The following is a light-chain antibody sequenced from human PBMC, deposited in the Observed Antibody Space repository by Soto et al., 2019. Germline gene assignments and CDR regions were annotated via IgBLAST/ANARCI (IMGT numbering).Light chain of an antibody. CDR3: SSFTTSRFYV. J-gene: IGLJ1*01. CDR2: SHN. V-gene: IGLV1-44*01. CDR1: SSNIGSNA. Sequence: QSVLAQSPSASGTPGQRVTISCSGSSSNIGSNAVNWYQHLPGTAPKLLVYSHNQRPSGVPDRFSGSQSGTSASLAISGLQSEDEADYYCSSFTTSRFYVFGPGTKLTVL.